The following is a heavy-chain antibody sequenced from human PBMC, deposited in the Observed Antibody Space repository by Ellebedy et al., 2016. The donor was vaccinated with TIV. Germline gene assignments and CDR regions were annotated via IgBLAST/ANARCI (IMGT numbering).Heavy chain of an antibody. CDR3: ARILRAGSDGDYFDY. CDR2: VNGSGRT. J-gene: IGHJ4*02. Sequence: MPSETLSLTCAVYGESFSDYYYLMWIRQSPGKGLEWIGEVNGSGRTNYSPSLKDRVHVSVDTSKNQFSLKMTSVTAADTAVYYCARILRAGSDGDYFDYWGQGTQVTASS. D-gene: IGHD3-3*01. V-gene: IGHV4-34*01. CDR1: GESFSDYYY.